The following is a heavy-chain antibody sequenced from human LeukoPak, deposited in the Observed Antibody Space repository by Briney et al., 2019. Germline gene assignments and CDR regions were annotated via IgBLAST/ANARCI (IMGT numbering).Heavy chain of an antibody. CDR2: IGYDGSNK. Sequence: PGGSLRLSCVASGFTFNNFGMHWVRQAPRKELEWVAFIGYDGSNKYYADSVKGRFTISRDSSTKTLSLQMNSLRAEDTAVYFCAKDRTLFGSGWYVIDYWGQGTLVTVSS. CDR1: GFTFNNFG. J-gene: IGHJ4*02. D-gene: IGHD6-19*01. CDR3: AKDRTLFGSGWYVIDY. V-gene: IGHV3-30*02.